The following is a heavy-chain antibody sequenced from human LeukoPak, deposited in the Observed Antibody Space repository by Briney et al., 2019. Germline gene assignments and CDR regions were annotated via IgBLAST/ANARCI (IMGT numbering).Heavy chain of an antibody. Sequence: GGSLRLSCAASGFTFSSYAMTWVRQAPVKGLEWLSVVTDTGGNTYHADSVKGRFTIFRDNSKNTVYPEMNSLRVEDTAVYYCAKGTVRSCSGPSCYPLDSWGQGTLVTVSS. D-gene: IGHD2-15*01. CDR2: VTDTGGNT. J-gene: IGHJ4*02. V-gene: IGHV3-23*01. CDR3: AKGTVRSCSGPSCYPLDS. CDR1: GFTFSSYA.